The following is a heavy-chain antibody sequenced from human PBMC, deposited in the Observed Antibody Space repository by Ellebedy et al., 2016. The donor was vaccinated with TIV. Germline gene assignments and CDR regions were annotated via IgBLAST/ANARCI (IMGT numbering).Heavy chain of an antibody. CDR3: ARRGSYGDYAVQVNSWFDR. CDR2: IYQDGSEQ. CDR1: GFSFRSYW. D-gene: IGHD4-17*01. V-gene: IGHV3-7*01. Sequence: PGGSLRLSCEASGFSFRSYWMSWVRQAPGKGLEWLANIYQDGSEQFYVDSVKGRFTISRDNAKNSLYLHMNSLRAGDTAVYYCARRGSYGDYAVQVNSWFDRWGRGTLVTVSS. J-gene: IGHJ5*02.